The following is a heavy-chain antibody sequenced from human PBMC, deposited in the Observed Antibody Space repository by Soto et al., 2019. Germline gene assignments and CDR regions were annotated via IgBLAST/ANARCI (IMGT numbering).Heavy chain of an antibody. J-gene: IGHJ4*02. Sequence: EVQLVESGGGLVKPGGSLRLSCAASGFTFSTYILTWVRQAPGKGLEWVSSISSSGTDIYYADSVKGRFTISRDNAKSSLYLQMNSLRVEDMAVYYCASAGGFSLFDYCGQGTLVTISS. D-gene: IGHD2-8*02. CDR1: GFTFSTYI. CDR2: ISSSGTDI. V-gene: IGHV3-21*01. CDR3: ASAGGFSLFDY.